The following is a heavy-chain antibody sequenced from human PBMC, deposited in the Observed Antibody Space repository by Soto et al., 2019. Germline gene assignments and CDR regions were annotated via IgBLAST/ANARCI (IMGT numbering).Heavy chain of an antibody. D-gene: IGHD1-26*01. J-gene: IGHJ5*02. CDR2: IIPIYGTP. CDR1: GGTLSGLS. CDR3: AQDLGAWSDP. Sequence: QVQLVQSGAEVKKPGSSVKVSCRASGGTLSGLSMNWMRQAPGQGLEWMGGIIPIYGTPSYPQKFQGRVTIIADKATSTVYMEMSRLTPDDTAVYYCAQDLGAWSDPWGQGTLVTVSS. V-gene: IGHV1-69*06.